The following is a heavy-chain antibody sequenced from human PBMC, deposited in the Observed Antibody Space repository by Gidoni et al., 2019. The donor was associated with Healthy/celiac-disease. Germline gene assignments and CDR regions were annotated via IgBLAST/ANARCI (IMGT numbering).Heavy chain of an antibody. V-gene: IGHV2-26*01. CDR3: ARIGRAAGDGTDWFDP. J-gene: IGHJ5*02. Sequence: QVTLKESGPVLVKPTETLTLTCTVSGFSLSNARMGVSWIRQPPGQALEWLAHLFSNDEKSYSTSLKSRLTISKDTSKSQVVLTMTNMDPVDTATYYCARIGRAAGDGTDWFDPWGQGTLVTVSS. CDR2: LFSNDEK. CDR1: GFSLSNARMG. D-gene: IGHD6-13*01.